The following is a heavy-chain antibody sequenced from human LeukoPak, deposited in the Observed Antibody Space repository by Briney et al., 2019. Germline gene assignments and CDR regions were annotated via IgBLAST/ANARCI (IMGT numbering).Heavy chain of an antibody. V-gene: IGHV1-69*13. CDR1: GGTFIIYA. CDR3: AREFGSGWSDL. Sequence: AAVTVSFTASGGTFIIYAISWVRQAPGQGLEWMGGIIPIFGTANYTQKFQGRVTITADESTSTAYMELSSLRSEDTAVYYCAREFGSGWSDLWGQGTLVTVSS. D-gene: IGHD6-19*01. CDR2: IIPIFGTA. J-gene: IGHJ4*02.